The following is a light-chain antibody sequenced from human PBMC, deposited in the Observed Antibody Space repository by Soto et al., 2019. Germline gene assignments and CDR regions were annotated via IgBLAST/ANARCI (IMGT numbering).Light chain of an antibody. V-gene: IGLV2-14*01. Sequence: QSVLTQPASVSGSPGQSITISCTGTSSDVGAYNYVSWYQQHPGKAPKLLIYEVSYRPSGISDRFAGSASGSTASLTISGLQAEDEADYYCSSYTMSNTLVFGGGTKLTVL. J-gene: IGLJ3*02. CDR2: EVS. CDR3: SSYTMSNTLV. CDR1: SSDVGAYNY.